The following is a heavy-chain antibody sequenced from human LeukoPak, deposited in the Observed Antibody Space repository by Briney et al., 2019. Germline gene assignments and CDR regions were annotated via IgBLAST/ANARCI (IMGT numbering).Heavy chain of an antibody. Sequence: GGSLRLSCAASGFTFSSYWMSWVRQAPGKGLEWVANIKQDGSEKYYVDSVKGRFTISRDNAKNSLYLQMNSLRAEDTAVYYCARVGRGYYGSGSYWYYFDYWGQGTLVTVSS. CDR2: IKQDGSEK. J-gene: IGHJ4*02. CDR1: GFTFSSYW. V-gene: IGHV3-7*01. D-gene: IGHD3-10*01. CDR3: ARVGRGYYGSGSYWYYFDY.